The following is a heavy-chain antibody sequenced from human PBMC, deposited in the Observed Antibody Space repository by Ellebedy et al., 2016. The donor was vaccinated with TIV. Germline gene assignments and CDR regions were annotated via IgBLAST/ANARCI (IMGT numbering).Heavy chain of an antibody. Sequence: MPSETLSLTCTVSSVSMKNYYWSWIRQPPGKGLEWIGYVYYSGTTNYNPSLRSRVAISIDTSKNEISLKLTSVTAADTAVYFCARQVEYSSGWFYYYGMDVWGQGTTVTVSS. CDR2: VYYSGTT. J-gene: IGHJ6*02. D-gene: IGHD6-19*01. CDR3: ARQVEYSSGWFYYYGMDV. V-gene: IGHV4-59*08. CDR1: SVSMKNYY.